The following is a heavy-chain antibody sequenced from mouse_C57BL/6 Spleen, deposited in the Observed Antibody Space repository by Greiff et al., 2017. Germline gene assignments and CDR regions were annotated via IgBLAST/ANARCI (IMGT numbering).Heavy chain of an antibody. V-gene: IGHV14-1*01. CDR2: IDPEDGDT. D-gene: IGHD1-1*01. CDR3: TTSTVVAKGWFAD. J-gene: IGHJ3*01. CDR1: GFNIKDYY. Sequence: EVQVVESGAELVRPGASVKLSCTASGFNIKDYYMHWVKQRPEQGLEWIGRIDPEDGDTEYAPKFQGKATMTADTSSNTAYLQLSSLTSEDTAVYYCTTSTVVAKGWFADWGQGTLVTVSA.